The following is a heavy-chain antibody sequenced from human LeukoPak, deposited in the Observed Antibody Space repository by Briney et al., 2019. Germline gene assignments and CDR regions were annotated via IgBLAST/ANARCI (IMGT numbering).Heavy chain of an antibody. CDR3: ARENSGGYRQFDY. Sequence: SETLSLTCTVSGGSISSYYWTWIRQPAGKGLEWIGRIYPSGSTNYNPSLKSRVTMSADTSKNQFSLKLDSVTAADTAAYYCARENSGGYRQFDYWGQGTLVTVSS. D-gene: IGHD1-26*01. V-gene: IGHV4-4*07. CDR2: IYPSGST. CDR1: GGSISSYY. J-gene: IGHJ4*02.